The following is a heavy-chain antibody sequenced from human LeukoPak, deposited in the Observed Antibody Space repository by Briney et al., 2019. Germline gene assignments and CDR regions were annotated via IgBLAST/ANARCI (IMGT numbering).Heavy chain of an antibody. CDR1: GGSFSGYY. CDR3: ARGRDEGSYYFDY. V-gene: IGHV4-34*01. D-gene: IGHD2-21*02. J-gene: IGHJ4*02. CDR2: INHSGST. Sequence: SETLSLTCAVYGGSFSGYYWSWIRQPPGKGLEWIGEINHSGSTNYNPSLKSRVTISVDTSKNQFSLKLSSVTAADTAVYYCARGRDEGSYYFDYWGQGTLVTVSS.